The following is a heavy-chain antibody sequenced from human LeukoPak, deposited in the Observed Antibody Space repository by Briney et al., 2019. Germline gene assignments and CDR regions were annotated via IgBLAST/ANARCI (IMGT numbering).Heavy chain of an antibody. Sequence: GGSLRLSCSASGFTFNSYPVHWVRQAPGKGLEYVSGISRNGGSTYYADSVRGRFTISRDNSKNTLSLQMSSLRAEDTAVYYCVKESGFMVAPSSAFDIWGQGTMVTVSS. V-gene: IGHV3-64D*06. D-gene: IGHD4/OR15-4a*01. CDR2: ISRNGGST. J-gene: IGHJ3*02. CDR3: VKESGFMVAPSSAFDI. CDR1: GFTFNSYP.